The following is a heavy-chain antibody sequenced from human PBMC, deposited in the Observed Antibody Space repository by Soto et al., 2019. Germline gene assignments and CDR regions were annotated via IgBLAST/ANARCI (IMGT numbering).Heavy chain of an antibody. D-gene: IGHD6-13*01. Sequence: GSLRLSWAASGFTFSSYSMNWVRQAPGKGLEWVSSISSSSSYIYYADSVKGRFTISRDNAKNSLYLQMNSLRAEDTAVYYCARDAYSSSWNYYYYGMDVWGQGTTVTVSS. CDR2: ISSSSSYI. CDR1: GFTFSSYS. CDR3: ARDAYSSSWNYYYYGMDV. V-gene: IGHV3-21*01. J-gene: IGHJ6*02.